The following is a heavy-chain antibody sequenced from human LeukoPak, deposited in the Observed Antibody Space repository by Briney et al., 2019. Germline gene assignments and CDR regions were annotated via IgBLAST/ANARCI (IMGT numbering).Heavy chain of an antibody. Sequence: ASVKVSCKASGYTFTSYDINWVRQATAQGLEWMGWMNPNSGNTGYAQKFQGRVTMTRNTSISTAYMELSSLRSEDTAVYYCARGVPYDFWSGYYKGLVDYWGQGTLVTVSS. V-gene: IGHV1-8*02. D-gene: IGHD3-3*01. J-gene: IGHJ4*02. CDR3: ARGVPYDFWSGYYKGLVDY. CDR1: GYTFTSYD. CDR2: MNPNSGNT.